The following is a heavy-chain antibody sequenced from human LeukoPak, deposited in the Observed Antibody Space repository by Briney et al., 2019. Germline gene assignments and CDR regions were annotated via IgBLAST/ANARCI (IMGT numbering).Heavy chain of an antibody. CDR3: AGASLYYDSSGQRTFDI. Sequence: SETLPLTCTVSGGSISSYYWNWIRQPPGKGLEWIGYIYYSGGTNYNPSLKSRVTISLDTFKNQFSLKLSSVTAADTAVYYCAGASLYYDSSGQRTFDIWGQGTMVTVSS. CDR1: GGSISSYY. V-gene: IGHV4-59*01. D-gene: IGHD3-22*01. J-gene: IGHJ3*02. CDR2: IYYSGGT.